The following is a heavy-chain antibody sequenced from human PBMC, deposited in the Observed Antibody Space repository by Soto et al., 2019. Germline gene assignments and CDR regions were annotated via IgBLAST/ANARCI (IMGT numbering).Heavy chain of an antibody. D-gene: IGHD2-8*02. CDR1: GCSFSGYY. J-gene: IGHJ4*02. CDR2: INHSGST. CDR3: ARDKITGLFDY. Sequence: WDTLSLTCAVYGCSFSGYYWPWFRQPPGTGLEWIGEINHSGSTNYNPSLKSRVTISVDTSKNQFSLKLTSVTAADTAVYYCARDKITGLFDYWGQGTLVT. V-gene: IGHV4-34*01.